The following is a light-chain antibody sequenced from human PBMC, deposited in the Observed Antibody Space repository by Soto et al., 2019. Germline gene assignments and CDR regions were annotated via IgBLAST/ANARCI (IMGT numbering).Light chain of an antibody. V-gene: IGLV2-11*01. J-gene: IGLJ3*02. Sequence: QSVLTQPRSVSGSPGQSVTISCTGTGSNIGGYNFVSWYQHHPGRAPKLMIYDVTKRPSGVPDRFSGSKSGNAASLTISGLQAEDEADYYCCSYAGSYTWVFGGGTKLTVL. CDR2: DVT. CDR1: GSNIGGYNF. CDR3: CSYAGSYTWV.